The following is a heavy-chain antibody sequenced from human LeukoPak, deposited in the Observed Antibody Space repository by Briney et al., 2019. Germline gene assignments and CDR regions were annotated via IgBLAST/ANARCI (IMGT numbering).Heavy chain of an antibody. CDR2: IIPIFGTA. Sequence: ASVKVSCKASGGTSSSYAISWVRQAPGQGLEWMGGIIPIFGTANYAQKFQGRVTITADESTSTAYMELSSLRSEDTAVYYCARDNDILTGYFSSFDYWGQGTLVTVSS. CDR1: GGTSSSYA. CDR3: ARDNDILTGYFSSFDY. J-gene: IGHJ4*02. D-gene: IGHD3-9*01. V-gene: IGHV1-69*13.